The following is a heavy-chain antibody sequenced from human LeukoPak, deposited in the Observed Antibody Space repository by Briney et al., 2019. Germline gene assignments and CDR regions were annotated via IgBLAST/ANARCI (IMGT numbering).Heavy chain of an antibody. V-gene: IGHV3-30-3*01. Sequence: AGGSLRLSCAASGFTFSSYAMHWVRQAPGKGLEWVAVISYDGSNKYYADSVKGRLTISRDNSKNTLYLQMNSLRAEDTAVYYCARDECSGGSCYSGDYYYYGMDVWGQGTTVTVSS. CDR3: ARDECSGGSCYSGDYYYYGMDV. J-gene: IGHJ6*02. CDR2: ISYDGSNK. D-gene: IGHD2-15*01. CDR1: GFTFSSYA.